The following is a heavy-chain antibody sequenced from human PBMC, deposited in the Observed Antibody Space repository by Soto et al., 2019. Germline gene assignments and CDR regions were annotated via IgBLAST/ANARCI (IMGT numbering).Heavy chain of an antibody. V-gene: IGHV3-53*04. CDR1: GFTVSSNY. CDR2: IYSGGST. J-gene: IGHJ2*01. CDR3: ARDGSAAMGYWYFDL. Sequence: EVQLVESGGGLVQPGGSLRLSCAASGFTVSSNYMSWVRQAPGKGLEWVSVIYSGGSTYYADSVKGRFTTSRHNSKNTLYLQMNSLRAEDTAVYYCARDGSAAMGYWYFDLWGRGTLVTVSS. D-gene: IGHD5-18*01.